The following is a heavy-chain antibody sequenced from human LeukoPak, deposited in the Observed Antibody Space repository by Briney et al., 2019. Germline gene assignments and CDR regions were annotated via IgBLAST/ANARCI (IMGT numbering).Heavy chain of an antibody. V-gene: IGHV4-34*01. CDR3: ARDPRYNWNYGWFDP. Sequence: SETLSLTCAVYGGSFSGYYWSWIRQPPGKGLEWIGEINHSGSTNYNPSLKSRVTISVDTSKNQFSLKLSSVTAADTAVYYCARDPRYNWNYGWFDPWGQGTLVTVSS. CDR1: GGSFSGYY. CDR2: INHSGST. D-gene: IGHD1-7*01. J-gene: IGHJ5*02.